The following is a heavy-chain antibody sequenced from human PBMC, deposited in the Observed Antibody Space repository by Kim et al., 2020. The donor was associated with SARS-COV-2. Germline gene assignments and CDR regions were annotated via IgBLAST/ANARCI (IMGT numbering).Heavy chain of an antibody. D-gene: IGHD2-15*01. Sequence: GVSLRLSCAASGFTVSSNYMSWVRQAPGKGLGWVSVSYSGGSTYYADSVKGRFTISRDNSKNTLYLHMNSLRAEDTAVYYCAREHCSGGSCYYYYGMDVWGQGTTVTVSS. CDR1: GFTVSSNY. CDR3: AREHCSGGSCYYYYGMDV. CDR2: SYSGGST. J-gene: IGHJ6*02. V-gene: IGHV3-53*01.